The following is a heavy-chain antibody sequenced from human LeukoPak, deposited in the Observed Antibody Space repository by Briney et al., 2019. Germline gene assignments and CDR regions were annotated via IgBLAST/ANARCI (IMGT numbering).Heavy chain of an antibody. CDR1: GDSVSSNSAA. Sequence: SQTLSLTCVISGDSVSSNSAAWNWIRQSPSRGLECLGRTYYRSKWYSYSAVSVKSRIIINPDTSKNQFSLQLNSVTPEDTAVYYCARETSFRYYDIWSGWDYWGQGTLVTVSS. CDR2: TYYRSKWYS. D-gene: IGHD3-3*01. J-gene: IGHJ4*02. CDR3: ARETSFRYYDIWSGWDY. V-gene: IGHV6-1*01.